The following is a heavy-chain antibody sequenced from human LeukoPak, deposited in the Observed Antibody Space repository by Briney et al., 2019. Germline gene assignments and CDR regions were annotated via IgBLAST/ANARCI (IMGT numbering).Heavy chain of an antibody. J-gene: IGHJ6*02. CDR3: AKDLSYGMDV. V-gene: IGHV3-23*03. Sequence: GGSLRLSCAASGFTFSSYDMSWVRQAPGKGLEWVSHINRGGSSTYYADCVKGRCTISRDNSKNTLYLQMKSVRPEDRAVDHCAKDLSYGMDVWGQGTTVTVSS. CDR1: GFTFSSYD. CDR2: INRGGSST.